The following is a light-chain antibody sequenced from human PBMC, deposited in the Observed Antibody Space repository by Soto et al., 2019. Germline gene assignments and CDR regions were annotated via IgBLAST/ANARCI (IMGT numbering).Light chain of an antibody. J-gene: IGKJ3*01. CDR1: QGISRD. CDR2: GTS. Sequence: QLTQSPSSLSASVGDRVTITCRASQGISRDLAWYQQKAGKAPKLLIYGTSTLQSGVPSRFSAFGSGTEFTLTISSLQPEDFATYHCQQLQRTPFTFGPGTTVDV. V-gene: IGKV1-9*01. CDR3: QQLQRTPFT.